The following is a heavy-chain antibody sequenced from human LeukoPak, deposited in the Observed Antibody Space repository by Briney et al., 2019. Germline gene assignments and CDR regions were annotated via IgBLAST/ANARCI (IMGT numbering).Heavy chain of an antibody. CDR2: IYHIGST. Sequence: SETLSLTCTVSGCSISSYYWSWIRQPPGKGLEWIGYIYHIGSTNYNPSLKSRVTISEDTTKNQFSLRLSSVTAADTAVYYCARDLAAAGTIDPWGQGTLVTVSS. D-gene: IGHD6-13*01. V-gene: IGHV4-59*01. CDR1: GCSISSYY. CDR3: ARDLAAAGTIDP. J-gene: IGHJ5*02.